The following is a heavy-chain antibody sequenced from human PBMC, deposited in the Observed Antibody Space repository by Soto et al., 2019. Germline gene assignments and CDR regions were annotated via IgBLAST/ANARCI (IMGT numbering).Heavy chain of an antibody. V-gene: IGHV4-39*01. Sequence: SETLSLTCTVSGGSISNYYWNWIRQPPGKGLEWIGSIYYSGSTYYNPSLKSRVTISVDTSKNQFSLKLSSVTAADTAVYYCARHTPAISISDHWGQGTLVTVSS. CDR1: GGSISNYY. J-gene: IGHJ4*02. CDR3: ARHTPAISISDH. D-gene: IGHD2-15*01. CDR2: IYYSGST.